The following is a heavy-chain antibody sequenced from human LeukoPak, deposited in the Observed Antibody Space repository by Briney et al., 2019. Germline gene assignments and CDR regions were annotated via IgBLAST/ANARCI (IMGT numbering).Heavy chain of an antibody. J-gene: IGHJ4*02. V-gene: IGHV3-9*01. Sequence: GASLRLSCAASGFTFSSYAISWVRQAPGKGLEWVSGISWNSGSIGYADSVKGRFTISRDNAKNSLYLQMNSLIAEDTALYYCAKDRTVYDSSGLDYWGQGTLVTVSS. CDR2: ISWNSGSI. D-gene: IGHD3-22*01. CDR3: AKDRTVYDSSGLDY. CDR1: GFTFSSYA.